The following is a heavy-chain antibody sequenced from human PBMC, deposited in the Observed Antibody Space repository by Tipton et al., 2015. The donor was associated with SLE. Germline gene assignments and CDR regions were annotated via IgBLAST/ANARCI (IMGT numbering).Heavy chain of an antibody. V-gene: IGHV4-34*01. Sequence: TLSLTCTVSGGSISSYYWSWIRQPPGKGLEWIGEINHSGSTNYNPSLKSRVTISVDTSKNQFSLKLSSVTAADTAVYYCARANYYGSGRQDYWGQGTLVTVSS. J-gene: IGHJ4*02. CDR1: GGSISSYY. CDR3: ARANYYGSGRQDY. CDR2: INHSGST. D-gene: IGHD3-10*01.